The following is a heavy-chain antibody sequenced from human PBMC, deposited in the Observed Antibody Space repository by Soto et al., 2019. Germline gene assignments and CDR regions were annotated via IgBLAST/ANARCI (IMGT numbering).Heavy chain of an antibody. CDR3: ARNRSARSDFQYYSLDV. CDR1: GFTFNSYG. J-gene: IGHJ6*02. Sequence: GGSLRLSCAASGFTFNSYGMHWVRQGPGNGLEWVAFISYDSTKTYYADSVKGRFTISRDNSNSALYVQMNSLTGEDTAVYYCARNRSARSDFQYYSLDVWGQGTKVTVYS. CDR2: ISYDSTKT. V-gene: IGHV3-30*03. D-gene: IGHD1-26*01.